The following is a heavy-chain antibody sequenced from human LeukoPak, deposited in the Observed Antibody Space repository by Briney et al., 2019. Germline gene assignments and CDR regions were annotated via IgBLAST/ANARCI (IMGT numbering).Heavy chain of an antibody. Sequence: GGSLRLSCAASGFIFSTYGIHWVRQAPGKGLEWVAFIRFDGSNQHYSDSVKGRFTISRDNSKNTMYLQLNSLRGEDTAVYYCARSSGSSWYRDWFDTWGQGTLVTVSS. CDR1: GFIFSTYG. CDR2: IRFDGSNQ. J-gene: IGHJ5*02. D-gene: IGHD6-13*01. V-gene: IGHV3-30*02. CDR3: ARSSGSSWYRDWFDT.